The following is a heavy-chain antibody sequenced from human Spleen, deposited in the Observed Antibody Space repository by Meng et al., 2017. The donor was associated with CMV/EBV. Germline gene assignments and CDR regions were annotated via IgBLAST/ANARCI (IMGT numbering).Heavy chain of an antibody. CDR1: FTNYG. V-gene: IGHV1-18*01. CDR2: ISGYNSNT. CDR3: ARAGYYDFWGSYYYFGMDV. J-gene: IGHJ6*02. Sequence: FTNYGISWVRQAPGQGLEWMGWISGYNSNTNYAQKLQGRVTMTTDTSTSTAYMELRSLRSDDTAVYYCARAGYYDFWGSYYYFGMDVWGQGTTVTVSS. D-gene: IGHD3-3*01.